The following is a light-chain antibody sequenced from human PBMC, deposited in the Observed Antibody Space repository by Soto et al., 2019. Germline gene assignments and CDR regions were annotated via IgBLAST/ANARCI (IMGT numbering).Light chain of an antibody. J-gene: IGLJ2*01. Sequence: QSVLTQSPSASASLGASVKLTCTLSSGHSSNAIAWHQQQPEKGPRYLMKLNSDGSHSKGDGIPDRFSGFSSGAERYLTISSLQSEDEADYYCQTWGTGIVVFGGGTKLTVL. CDR1: SGHSSNA. CDR3: QTWGTGIVV. V-gene: IGLV4-69*01. CDR2: LNSDGSH.